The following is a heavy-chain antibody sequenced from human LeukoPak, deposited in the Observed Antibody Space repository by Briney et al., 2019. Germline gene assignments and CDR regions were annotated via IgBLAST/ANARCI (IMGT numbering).Heavy chain of an antibody. CDR1: GFTFSHAW. J-gene: IGHJ4*02. V-gene: IGHV3-15*01. CDR3: ARGRSCSSTRCHFDF. Sequence: GGSLRLSCAASGFTFSHAWMTWVRQSAGKGLEWVGRINSKTDGGTTDYAAPVKGRFTISRDDSNATLYLQMNSLKIEDTAVYYCARGRSCSSTRCHFDFWGQGTLVTVSS. CDR2: INSKTDGGTT. D-gene: IGHD2-2*01.